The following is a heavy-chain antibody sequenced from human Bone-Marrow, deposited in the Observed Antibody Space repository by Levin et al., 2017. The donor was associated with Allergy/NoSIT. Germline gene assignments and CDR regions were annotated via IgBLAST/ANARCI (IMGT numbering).Heavy chain of an antibody. Sequence: PGGSLRLSCAASGFTFSSYAMHWVRQAPGKGLEWVAVISSDGSDEYYADSVKGRFTISRDNSKNTLYLQMNSLRPDDTAVFYCARDPYGSAGYYYYMDVWGKGTTVTVSS. D-gene: IGHD3-10*01. V-gene: IGHV3-30-3*01. CDR1: GFTFSSYA. CDR3: ARDPYGSAGYYYYMDV. J-gene: IGHJ6*03. CDR2: ISSDGSDE.